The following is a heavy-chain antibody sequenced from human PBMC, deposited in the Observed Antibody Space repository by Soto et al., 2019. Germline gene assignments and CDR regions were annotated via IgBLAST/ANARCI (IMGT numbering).Heavy chain of an antibody. CDR2: IYSGGST. CDR1: GFTVSSNY. CDR3: ARDGYGDYVGHYYYYYMDV. Sequence: PGGSLRLSCAASGFTVSSNYMSWVRQAPGKGLEWVSVIYSGGSTYYADSVKGRFTISRDNSKNTLYLQMNSLRAEDTAVYYCARDGYGDYVGHYYYYYMDVWGKGTTVTVSS. V-gene: IGHV3-66*01. J-gene: IGHJ6*03. D-gene: IGHD4-17*01.